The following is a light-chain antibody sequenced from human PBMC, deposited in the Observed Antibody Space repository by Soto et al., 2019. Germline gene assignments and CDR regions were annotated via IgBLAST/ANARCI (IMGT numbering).Light chain of an antibody. V-gene: IGKV3-15*01. J-gene: IGKJ1*01. CDR3: QQYNTWPRT. CDR2: GAT. CDR1: QSVSSD. Sequence: ETVMTQSPATLSVSPGERATLSCRASQSVSSDLAWYQQKPGQPPRLLIFGATTRATSIPARFTGSRSGTEFTLTISSLHSEDFAVYYCQQYNTWPRTFGQGTKVESK.